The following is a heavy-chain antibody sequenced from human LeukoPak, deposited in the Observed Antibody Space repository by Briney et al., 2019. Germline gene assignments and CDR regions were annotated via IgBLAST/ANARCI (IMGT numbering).Heavy chain of an antibody. Sequence: GSLRLSCSAPGFTFHNAYLSLVRQASGKGAELVCRIKSKSDGGTTDYAAPVKGRFTISRDDSKNTLYLQMNSLQTEDTAVYYCATGSTSRHLFDYWGQGTLVTVSS. V-gene: IGHV3-15*01. CDR2: IKSKSDGGTT. CDR1: GFTFHNAY. J-gene: IGHJ4*02. CDR3: ATGSTSRHLFDY.